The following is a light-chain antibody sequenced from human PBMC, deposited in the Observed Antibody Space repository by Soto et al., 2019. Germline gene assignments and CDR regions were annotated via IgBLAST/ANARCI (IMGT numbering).Light chain of an antibody. Sequence: GDRVTITCRASQDISRYLAWYQQRAGKAPKLLIYGAYTLQSGVPSRFSGSGSGTDFTLTISSLQPEDFASYFCQQSYSTPYTFGQGTKLEI. CDR2: GAY. V-gene: IGKV1-39*01. J-gene: IGKJ2*01. CDR1: QDISRY. CDR3: QQSYSTPYT.